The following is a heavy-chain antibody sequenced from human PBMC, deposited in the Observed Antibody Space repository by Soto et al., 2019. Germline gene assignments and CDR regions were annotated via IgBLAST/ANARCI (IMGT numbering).Heavy chain of an antibody. CDR1: GFTFSSYS. D-gene: IGHD3-3*01. CDR3: ARDLYDFWSGYHDAFDI. CDR2: ISSSSSYI. V-gene: IGHV3-21*01. J-gene: IGHJ3*02. Sequence: GGSLRLSCAASGFTFSSYSMNWFGQAPGKGLEWVSSISSSSSYIYYADSVKGRFTISRDNAKNSLYLQMNSLRAEDTAVYYCARDLYDFWSGYHDAFDIWGQGTMVTVSS.